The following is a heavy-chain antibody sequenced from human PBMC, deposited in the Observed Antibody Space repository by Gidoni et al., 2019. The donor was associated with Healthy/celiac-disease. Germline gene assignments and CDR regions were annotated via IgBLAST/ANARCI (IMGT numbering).Heavy chain of an antibody. J-gene: IGHJ4*02. CDR3: ASTYGSGSYYNEKTFDY. CDR2: IDPSDSYT. V-gene: IGHV5-10-1*01. D-gene: IGHD3-10*01. CDR1: GYSFTSYW. Sequence: EVQLVQSGAEVKKPGESLRNSCKGSGYSFTSYWISWVRQMPGKGLEWMGRIDPSDSYTNYRPSFQGHVTISADKSISTAYLQWSSLKASDTAMYYCASTYGSGSYYNEKTFDYWGQGTLVTVSS.